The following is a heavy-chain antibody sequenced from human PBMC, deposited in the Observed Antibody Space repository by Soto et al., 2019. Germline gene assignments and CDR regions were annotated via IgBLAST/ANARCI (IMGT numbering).Heavy chain of an antibody. V-gene: IGHV4-31*03. Sequence: SETLSLTCTVSGGSISSGAYFWGWIRQHPGKGLEWIGYISHRGTAYYTPSLKSRVSLSVDPSKSQFSLNVTSLTAADTAVYYCARVSATGTRWFDPWGPGTLVTVSS. CDR2: ISHRGTA. D-gene: IGHD6-13*01. CDR1: GGSISSGAYF. CDR3: ARVSATGTRWFDP. J-gene: IGHJ5*02.